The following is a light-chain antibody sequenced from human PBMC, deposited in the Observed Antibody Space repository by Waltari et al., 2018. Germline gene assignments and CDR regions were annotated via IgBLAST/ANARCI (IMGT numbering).Light chain of an antibody. Sequence: QSALSQPASVSGSPGQSITISCTGSSSDVGGDDSVSWYQDHPGQAPKVIIYDVNNRPSGVSDRFSGSKSGNTASLTISGLQAEDEANYYCCSQLSYNGVIFGGGTKLTVL. CDR1: SSDVGGDDS. J-gene: IGLJ2*01. V-gene: IGLV2-14*03. CDR3: CSQLSYNGVI. CDR2: DVN.